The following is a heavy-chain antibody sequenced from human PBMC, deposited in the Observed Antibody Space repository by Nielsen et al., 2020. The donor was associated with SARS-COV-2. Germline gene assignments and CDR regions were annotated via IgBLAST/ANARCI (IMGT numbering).Heavy chain of an antibody. CDR2: IYYSGST. D-gene: IGHD2-15*01. Sequence: WIRQPPGKGLEWIGYIYYSGSTNYNPSLKSRVTISVDKSKNQFSLKLSSVTAADTAVYYCAKLGMGYCSGGSCERAFDIWGQGTMVTVSS. J-gene: IGHJ3*02. CDR3: AKLGMGYCSGGSCERAFDI. V-gene: IGHV4-59*01.